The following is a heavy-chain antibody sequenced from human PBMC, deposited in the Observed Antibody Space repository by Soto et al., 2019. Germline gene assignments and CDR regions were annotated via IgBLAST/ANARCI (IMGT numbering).Heavy chain of an antibody. CDR3: ARDRREEAVAGIRSGSFY. D-gene: IGHD6-19*01. Sequence: VAVSHKASVYTFGSYGIIWVRQAHGQGLELMGWISAYNGNTNYAQKLQGRVTVTTDTSTSTAYRELRSLRSDDTAVYYCARDRREEAVAGIRSGSFYFGQGTLVNV. V-gene: IGHV1-18*04. CDR2: ISAYNGNT. CDR1: VYTFGSYG. J-gene: IGHJ4*02.